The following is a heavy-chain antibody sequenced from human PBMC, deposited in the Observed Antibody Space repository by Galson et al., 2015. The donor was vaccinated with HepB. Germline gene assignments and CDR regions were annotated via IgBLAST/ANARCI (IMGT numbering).Heavy chain of an antibody. D-gene: IGHD6-13*01. J-gene: IGHJ4*02. CDR2: IYPGDSDT. CDR3: ARQKPGIAAAGTSGPLDY. V-gene: IGHV5-51*01. CDR1: GYSFTSYW. Sequence: QSGAEVKKPGESLKISCKGSGYSFTSYWIGWVRQMPGKGLEWMGIIYPGDSDTRYSPSFQGQVTISADKSISTAYLQWSSLKASDTAMYYCARQKPGIAAAGTSGPLDYWGQGTLVTVSS.